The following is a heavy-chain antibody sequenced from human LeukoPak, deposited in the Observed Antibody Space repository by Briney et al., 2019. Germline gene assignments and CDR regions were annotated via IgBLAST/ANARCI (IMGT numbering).Heavy chain of an antibody. Sequence: GGSLRLSCVASRFTFSSFSVSWVRQAPGKGLEWVSAISGSGGSTYYADSVKGRFTISRDNSKNTLYLQMNSLRAEDTAVYYCANPYYYDSSGYYSNPFDYWGQGTLVTVSS. D-gene: IGHD3-22*01. CDR2: ISGSGGST. J-gene: IGHJ4*02. CDR1: RFTFSSFS. CDR3: ANPYYYDSSGYYSNPFDY. V-gene: IGHV3-23*01.